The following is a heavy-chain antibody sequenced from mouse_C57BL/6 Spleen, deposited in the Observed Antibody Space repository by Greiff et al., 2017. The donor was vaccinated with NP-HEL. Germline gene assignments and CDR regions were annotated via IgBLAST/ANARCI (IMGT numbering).Heavy chain of an antibody. CDR2: INPSTGGT. D-gene: IGHD3-2*02. Sequence: EVMLVESGPELVKPGASVKISCKASGYSFTGYYMNWVKQSPEKSLEWIGEINPSTGGTTYNQKFKAKATLTVDKSSSTAYMQLKSLTSEDAAVYYCARSGSSGYLAYWGQGTLVTVSA. CDR1: GYSFTGYY. J-gene: IGHJ3*01. V-gene: IGHV1-42*01. CDR3: ARSGSSGYLAY.